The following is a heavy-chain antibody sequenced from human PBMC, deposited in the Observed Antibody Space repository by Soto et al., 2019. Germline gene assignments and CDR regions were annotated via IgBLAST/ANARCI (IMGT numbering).Heavy chain of an antibody. J-gene: IGHJ6*03. Sequence: SETLSLTCTVSGGSISSYYWSWIRQPPGKGLEWIGYIYYSGSTNYNPSLKSRVTISVETSKNKVSPKLSSVTAADTAVYYCARRKRYTGEPNYYYYYMDVWGKGTTVTVSS. CDR2: IYYSGST. CDR3: ARRKRYTGEPNYYYYYMDV. V-gene: IGHV4-59*08. CDR1: GGSISSYY. D-gene: IGHD1-26*01.